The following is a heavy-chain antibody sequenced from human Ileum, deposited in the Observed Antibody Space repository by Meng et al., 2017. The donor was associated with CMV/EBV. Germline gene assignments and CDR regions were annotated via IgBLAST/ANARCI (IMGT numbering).Heavy chain of an antibody. V-gene: IGHV3-7*03. Sequence: GGSLRLSCAASGFGFSDHWMSWVRQAPGKALELVANIKYDGSDIYYVDSVRGRFTVSRDNAKNSLYLQMNSLRAEDTAVYYCERHLRIGGDWMHYWGQGTLVTVSS. CDR3: ERHLRIGGDWMHY. CDR1: GFGFSDHW. CDR2: IKYDGSDI. D-gene: IGHD2-21*01. J-gene: IGHJ4*02.